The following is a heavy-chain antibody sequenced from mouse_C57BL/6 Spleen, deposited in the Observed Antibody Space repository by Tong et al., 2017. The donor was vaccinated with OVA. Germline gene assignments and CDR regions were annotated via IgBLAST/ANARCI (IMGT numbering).Heavy chain of an antibody. Sequence: EVQLQESGADLVRPGASVKLSCTASGFNIKDDYMHWVKQRPEQGLEWIGWIDPENGDTEYASKFQGKATITADTSSNTAYLQLSSLTSEDTAVYYCARGGLLRPFAYWGQGTLVTVSA. CDR3: ARGGLLRPFAY. V-gene: IGHV14-4*01. CDR1: GFNIKDDY. J-gene: IGHJ3*01. D-gene: IGHD2-3*01. CDR2: IDPENGDT.